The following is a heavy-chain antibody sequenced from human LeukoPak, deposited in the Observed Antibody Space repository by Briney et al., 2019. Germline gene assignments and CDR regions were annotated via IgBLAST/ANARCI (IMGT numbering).Heavy chain of an antibody. D-gene: IGHD4-11*01. CDR3: ASGITVIAENYYYGMDV. CDR1: GGTISGGGYY. Sequence: PFRTLCLSSTVSGGTISGGGYYWSWFRNPPGKGLGWFGESYYGGRPQYNPSLKSRVTISVDKSTNQFSLKLSSVTAADTAVYYCASGITVIAENYYYGMDVWGQGTTVTVYS. V-gene: IGHV4-31*02. J-gene: IGHJ6*02. CDR2: SYYGGRP.